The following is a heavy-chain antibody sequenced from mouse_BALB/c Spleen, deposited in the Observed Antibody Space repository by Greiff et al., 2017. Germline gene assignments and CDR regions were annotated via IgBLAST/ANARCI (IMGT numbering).Heavy chain of an antibody. V-gene: IGHV6-6*02. Sequence: EVKLVESGGGLVQPGGSMKLSCVASGFTFSNYWMNWVRQSPEKGLEWVAEIRLKSNNYATHYAESVKGRFTISRDDSKSSVYLQMNNLRAEDTGIYYCTTTATYYAMDYWGQGTSVTVSS. D-gene: IGHD1-2*01. CDR1: GFTFSNYW. J-gene: IGHJ4*01. CDR3: TTTATYYAMDY. CDR2: IRLKSNNYAT.